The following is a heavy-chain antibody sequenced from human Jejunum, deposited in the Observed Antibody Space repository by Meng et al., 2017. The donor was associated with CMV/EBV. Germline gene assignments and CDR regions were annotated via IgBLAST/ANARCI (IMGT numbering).Heavy chain of an antibody. D-gene: IGHD7-27*01. V-gene: IGHV1-2*06. Sequence: QGQLVQSGAEVKKPGASVKVSCKASGYTFTGYYMHWRRQAPGQGLEWVGRITPSSGGTTYAQKFQGRVTMTRDTSISTAYMELSSLRSDDAAIYYCVRANLGSADYWGQGALVTVSS. CDR1: GYTFTGYY. CDR2: ITPSSGGT. J-gene: IGHJ4*02. CDR3: VRANLGSADY.